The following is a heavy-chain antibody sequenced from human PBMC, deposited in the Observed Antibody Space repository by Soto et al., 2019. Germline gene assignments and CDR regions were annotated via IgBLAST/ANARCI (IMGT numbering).Heavy chain of an antibody. CDR3: ARLPRYYGSGSYLAPFDY. V-gene: IGHV1-24*01. Sequence: ASVKVSCKVSGYTLTELSMHWVRQAPGKGLEWMGGFDPEDGETIYAQKFQGRVTMTEDTSTDTAYMELSSLRSEDTAVYYCARLPRYYGSGSYLAPFDYWGQGTLVTVSS. D-gene: IGHD3-10*01. J-gene: IGHJ4*02. CDR2: FDPEDGET. CDR1: GYTLTELS.